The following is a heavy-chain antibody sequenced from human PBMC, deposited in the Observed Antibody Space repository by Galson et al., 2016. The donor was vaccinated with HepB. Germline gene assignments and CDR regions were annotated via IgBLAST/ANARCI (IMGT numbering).Heavy chain of an antibody. Sequence: SVKVSCKASGYTFSGHGITWVRQAPGQGLEWMGWISGFNGNTDYAQSLQGRLTVTTDSSTVYMELTSLRSDDTAIYYCARGGGVTGATALDSWGQGTLVTGSP. J-gene: IGHJ4*02. CDR2: ISGFNGNT. V-gene: IGHV1-18*01. CDR1: GYTFSGHG. CDR3: ARGGGVTGATALDS. D-gene: IGHD1-20*01.